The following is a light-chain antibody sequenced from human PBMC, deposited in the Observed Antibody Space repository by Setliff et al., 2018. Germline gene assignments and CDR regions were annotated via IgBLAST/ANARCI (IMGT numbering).Light chain of an antibody. J-gene: IGLJ3*02. V-gene: IGLV1-47*01. CDR1: SSNIGSNY. Sequence: QSVLTQPPSASGTPGQRVTIFCSGSSSNIGSNYVYWYQQLPGTAPKLLIYRNNQRPSGVPDRFSGSKSGTSASLAISGLRSEDEADYYCAAWDDSLSGWVFGGGTKVNVL. CDR3: AAWDDSLSGWV. CDR2: RNN.